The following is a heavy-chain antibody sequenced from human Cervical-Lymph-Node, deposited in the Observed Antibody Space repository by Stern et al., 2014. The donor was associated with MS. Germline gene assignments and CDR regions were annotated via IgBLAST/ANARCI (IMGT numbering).Heavy chain of an antibody. V-gene: IGHV4-31*03. Sequence: QVQLQESGPGLVKPSQTLSLTCTVSGGCISSGGYYWSWIRQHPGKGLEWIGYIYYSGSTYYNPSLKSRVTISVDTSKNQFSLKLSSVTAADTAVYYCASDYSNYEYAFDIWGQGTMVTVSS. J-gene: IGHJ3*02. D-gene: IGHD4-11*01. CDR1: GGCISSGGYY. CDR2: IYYSGST. CDR3: ASDYSNYEYAFDI.